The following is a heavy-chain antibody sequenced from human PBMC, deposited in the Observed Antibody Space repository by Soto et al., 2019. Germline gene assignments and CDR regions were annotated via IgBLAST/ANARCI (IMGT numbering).Heavy chain of an antibody. J-gene: IGHJ4*02. D-gene: IGHD6-19*01. CDR3: AGGLGGR. CDR1: GFTFNSYA. V-gene: IGHV3-30-3*01. Sequence: ESGGGVVQPGRSLRLSCAASGFTFNSYAIQWVRQAPGKGLEWVAVISYDGSNKYYADSVKGRFTISRDNSKNTLYLQMNSLRAEDTAVYYCAGGLGGRWGQGTLVTVSS. CDR2: ISYDGSNK.